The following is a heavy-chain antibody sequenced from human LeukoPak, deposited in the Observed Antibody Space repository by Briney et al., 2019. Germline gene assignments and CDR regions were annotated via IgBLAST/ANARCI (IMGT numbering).Heavy chain of an antibody. V-gene: IGHV4-59*12. CDR1: GGSISSYY. J-gene: IGHJ4*02. D-gene: IGHD3-10*01. CDR2: IYYSGST. Sequence: SETLPLTCTVSGGSISSYYWSWIRQPPGKGLEWIGYIYYSGSTNYNPSLKRRVTISVDTSKNKFSLKLSSVTAADTAVYYCARRGYRGSVSYCFDYWGQGTLVTVSS. CDR3: ARRGYRGSVSYCFDY.